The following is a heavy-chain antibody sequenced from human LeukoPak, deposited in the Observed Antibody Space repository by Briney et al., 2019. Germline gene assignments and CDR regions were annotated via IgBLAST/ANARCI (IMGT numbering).Heavy chain of an antibody. J-gene: IGHJ6*03. CDR3: ARDYPYSYYMNV. CDR2: INWNSGSK. CDR1: GFTFDDYA. Sequence: PGGSLRLSCAASGFTFDDYAMHWVRQAPGKGLEWVSGINWNSGSKVYADSVKGRFTISRDNAKNSLYLQMNSLRAEDTAVYYCARDYPYSYYMNVWGNGTTVTVSS. V-gene: IGHV3-9*01. D-gene: IGHD4-11*01.